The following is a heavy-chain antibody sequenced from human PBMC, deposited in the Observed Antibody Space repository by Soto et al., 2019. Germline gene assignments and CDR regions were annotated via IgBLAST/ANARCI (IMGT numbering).Heavy chain of an antibody. CDR2: ISSSSSYI. Sequence: GGSLRLSCAASGFTFSSYSMNWVRQAPGKGLEWVSSISSSSSYIYYADSVKGRFTISRDNAKNSLYLQMNSLRAEDTAVYYCARDSAEEWLRLGAGDWFDPWGQGTLVTVSS. J-gene: IGHJ5*02. CDR1: GFTFSSYS. CDR3: ARDSAEEWLRLGAGDWFDP. V-gene: IGHV3-21*01. D-gene: IGHD5-12*01.